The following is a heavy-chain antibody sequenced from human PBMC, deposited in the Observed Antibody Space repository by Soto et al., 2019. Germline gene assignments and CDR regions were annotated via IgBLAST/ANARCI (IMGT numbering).Heavy chain of an antibody. CDR3: ARDGRGGMRDYGMDV. Sequence: GASVKVSCKASGYTFTSYYMHWVRQAPGQGLEWMGIINPSGGSTSYAQKFQGRVTMTRDTSTSTVYMELSSLRSEDTAVYYCARDGRGGMRDYGMDVWGQGTTVTV. CDR2: INPSGGST. J-gene: IGHJ6*02. D-gene: IGHD5-12*01. V-gene: IGHV1-46*01. CDR1: GYTFTSYY.